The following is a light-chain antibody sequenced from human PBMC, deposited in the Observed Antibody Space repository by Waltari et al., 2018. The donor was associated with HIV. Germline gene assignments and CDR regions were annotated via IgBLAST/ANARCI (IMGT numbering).Light chain of an antibody. CDR2: GKN. J-gene: IGLJ2*01. Sequence: SSELTQDPAVSVALGQTVRVTCQGDSLRSYYTSWYQQKPGQAPVLVFYGKNNRPSGIPERFAGSSSGNTASLTITGAQAEDEADYYCNSRDSSGNHPFGGGTKLTVL. V-gene: IGLV3-19*01. CDR1: SLRSYY. CDR3: NSRDSSGNHP.